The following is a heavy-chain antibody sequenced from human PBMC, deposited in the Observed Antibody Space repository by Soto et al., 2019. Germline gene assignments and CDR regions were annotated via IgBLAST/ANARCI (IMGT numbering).Heavy chain of an antibody. J-gene: IGHJ4*02. V-gene: IGHV3-21*01. CDR3: ARDPLRYFDWLSNSYYFDY. Sequence: GGSLRLSCAASGFTFGSYSMNWIRQAPGKGLEWVSSISSSSSYIYYADSVKGRFTISRDNAKNSLYLQMNSLRAEDTAVYYCARDPLRYFDWLSNSYYFDYWGQGTLVTVSS. CDR1: GFTFGSYS. D-gene: IGHD3-9*01. CDR2: ISSSSSYI.